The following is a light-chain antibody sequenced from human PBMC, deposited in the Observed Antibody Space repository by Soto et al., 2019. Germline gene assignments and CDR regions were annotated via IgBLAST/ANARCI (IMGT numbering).Light chain of an antibody. CDR1: ESVSSSY. V-gene: IGKV3-20*01. CDR3: QQFGGSPPGYT. Sequence: EIVLTQSPGTLSVSPGERATLSCRASESVSSSYLAWYQHKPGQPTRILIYAVSRRASGIPDRFSGSGSGTDFAFTISRLEPEDFSVYYWQQFGGSPPGYTLGRGTKLEI. CDR2: AVS. J-gene: IGKJ2*01.